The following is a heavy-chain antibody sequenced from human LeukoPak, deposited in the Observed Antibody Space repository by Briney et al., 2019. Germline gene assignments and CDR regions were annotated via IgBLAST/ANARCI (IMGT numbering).Heavy chain of an antibody. CDR1: GFTFSSYG. J-gene: IGHJ1*01. CDR2: IWYDGSNK. Sequence: PGGSLRLSCAASGFTFSSYGMHRVRQAPGKGLEWVAVIWYDGSNKYYADSVKGRFTISRDNSKNTLYLQMNSLRAEDTAVYYCARATVTTLGYFQHWGQGTLVTVSS. CDR3: ARATVTTLGYFQH. D-gene: IGHD4-17*01. V-gene: IGHV3-33*01.